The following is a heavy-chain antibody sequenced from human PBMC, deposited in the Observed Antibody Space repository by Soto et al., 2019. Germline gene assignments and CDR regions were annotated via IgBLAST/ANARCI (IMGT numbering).Heavy chain of an antibody. CDR3: AKGIDFWSGSKSYYYYGMDV. V-gene: IGHV3-23*01. CDR1: GFTFSSYA. J-gene: IGHJ6*02. CDR2: ISGSGGST. D-gene: IGHD3-3*01. Sequence: GSLRLSCAASGFTFSSYAMSWVRQAPGKGLDWVSAISGSGGSTYYADSVKGRFTISRDNSKNTLYLQMNSLRAEDTAVYYCAKGIDFWSGSKSYYYYGMDVWGQGTTVTVSS.